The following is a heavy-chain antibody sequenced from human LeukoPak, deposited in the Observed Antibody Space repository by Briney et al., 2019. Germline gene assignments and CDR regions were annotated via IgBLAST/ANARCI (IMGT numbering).Heavy chain of an antibody. J-gene: IGHJ4*02. D-gene: IGHD3-3*01. CDR2: ISSSSSYI. CDR1: GFTFSTYS. Sequence: GGSLRLSCAAYGFTFSTYSMNWVRQAPGKGLEWVSSISSSSSYIYYADSVKGRFTISRDNAKNSLYLQMNSLRAEDTAVYYCARGDFWSGYYWGFDYWGQGTLVTVSS. CDR3: ARGDFWSGYYWGFDY. V-gene: IGHV3-21*01.